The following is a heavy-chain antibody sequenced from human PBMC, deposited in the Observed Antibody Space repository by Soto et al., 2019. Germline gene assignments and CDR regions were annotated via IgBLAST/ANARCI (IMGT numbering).Heavy chain of an antibody. J-gene: IGHJ1*01. CDR1: GGTFSSYA. CDR3: ARSLGDCSSTSGYEYFQH. V-gene: IGHV1-69*01. D-gene: IGHD2-2*01. CDR2: IIPIFGTA. Sequence: QVQLVQSGAEVKKPGSSVKVSCKASGGTFSSYAISWVRQAPGQGLEWMGGIIPIFGTANYAQKFQGRVTITADESTSTAYMELSSLRSEDTAVYYCARSLGDCSSTSGYEYFQHWGQGTLVTVSS.